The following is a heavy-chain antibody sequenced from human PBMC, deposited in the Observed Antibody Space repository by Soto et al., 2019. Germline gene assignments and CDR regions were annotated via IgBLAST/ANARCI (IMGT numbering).Heavy chain of an antibody. V-gene: IGHV3-30-3*01. CDR1: GFTFSNFA. CDR2: ISYDGSHK. J-gene: IGHJ6*02. Sequence: GGSLRLSCAASGFTFSNFAMYWVRQAPGKGLEWVTVISYDGSHKYYADSVKGRLTIPRDNSKNTLYLQMNNLRAEDSAVYFCARDYSYQRAMDVWGQGTTVTVSS. D-gene: IGHD2-15*01. CDR3: ARDYSYQRAMDV.